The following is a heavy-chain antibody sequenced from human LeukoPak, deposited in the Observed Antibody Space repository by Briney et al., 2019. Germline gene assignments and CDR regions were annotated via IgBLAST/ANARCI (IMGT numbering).Heavy chain of an antibody. Sequence: SETLSLTCAVYGGSLSDYYWSWIRQSPGKGLEWIGEISHRGRTYYNLSLKSRVTISIDSSKNQFSLRLTSVTAADTAVVYCARAEGEIYRRSGSNNWFDPWGQGALVTVSS. D-gene: IGHD3-10*01. CDR3: ARAEGEIYRRSGSNNWFDP. V-gene: IGHV4-34*01. CDR2: ISHRGRT. J-gene: IGHJ5*02. CDR1: GGSLSDYY.